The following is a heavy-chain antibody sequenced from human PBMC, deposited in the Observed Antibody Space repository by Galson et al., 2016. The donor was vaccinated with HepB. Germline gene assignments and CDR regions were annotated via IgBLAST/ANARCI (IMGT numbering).Heavy chain of an antibody. D-gene: IGHD3-22*01. CDR1: GFTFGDYA. V-gene: IGHV3-49*03. CDR3: TRAFYYDSTGYYMPFEY. CDR2: IRSKAYGGTT. Sequence: SLRLSCAASGFTFGDYAMSWFRQAPGKGLEWVGFIRSKAYGGTTEYAASVKGRFTISRDESKIIAFLQMNSLKTEDTAVYYCTRAFYYDSTGYYMPFEYWGQGTLVTVSS. J-gene: IGHJ4*02.